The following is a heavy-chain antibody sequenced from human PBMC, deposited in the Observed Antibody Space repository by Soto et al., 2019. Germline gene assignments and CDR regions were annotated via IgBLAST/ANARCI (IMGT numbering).Heavy chain of an antibody. J-gene: IGHJ4*02. D-gene: IGHD3-22*01. CDR3: ARDTYYYDSSGYSRTPGGFDY. CDR1: GFTFSSYG. CDR2: IWYDGSNK. V-gene: IGHV3-33*01. Sequence: VGSLRLSCAASGFTFSSYGMHWVRQAPGKGLEWVAVIWYDGSNKYYADSVKGRFTISRDNSKNTLYLQMNSLRAEDTAVYYCARDTYYYDSSGYSRTPGGFDYWGQGTLVNVSS.